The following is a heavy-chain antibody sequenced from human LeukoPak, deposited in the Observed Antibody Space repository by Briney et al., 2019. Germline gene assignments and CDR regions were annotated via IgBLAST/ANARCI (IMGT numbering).Heavy chain of an antibody. CDR1: GFTVSSNS. V-gene: IGHV3-66*01. CDR3: ACSYYDFWSGYPNSHNWFDP. Sequence: GGSLRLSCAASGFTVSSNSMSWVRQAPGKGLEWVSVIYSGGSTYYADSVKGRFTISRDNSKNTLYLQMNSLRAEDTAVYYCACSYYDFWSGYPNSHNWFDPWGQGTLVTVSS. D-gene: IGHD3-3*01. CDR2: IYSGGST. J-gene: IGHJ5*02.